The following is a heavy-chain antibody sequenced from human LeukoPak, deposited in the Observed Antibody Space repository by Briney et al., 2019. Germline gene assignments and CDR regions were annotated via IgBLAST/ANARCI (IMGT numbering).Heavy chain of an antibody. J-gene: IGHJ4*02. V-gene: IGHV3-23*01. D-gene: IGHD2/OR15-2a*01. CDR2: ISDSGRST. CDR1: GFTFSSYA. CDR3: AKDGLSSRPYFFDY. Sequence: GGSLGLSCAASGFTFSSYAMSWVRQAPGKGLEWVSGISDSGRSTSYADSVKGRFAISRDNSKNTLYLQMNSLRAEDTAVYYCAKDGLSSRPYFFDYWGQGTLVTVSS.